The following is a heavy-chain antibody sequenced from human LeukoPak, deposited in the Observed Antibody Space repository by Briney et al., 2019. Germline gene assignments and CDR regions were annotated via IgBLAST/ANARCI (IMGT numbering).Heavy chain of an antibody. CDR2: ISSSDSTI. CDR1: GFTFSSYG. CDR3: ARGPAATASSYYYYYVDV. V-gene: IGHV3-48*04. D-gene: IGHD6-13*01. J-gene: IGHJ6*03. Sequence: PGGSLRLSCAASGFTFSSYGMHWVRQAPGKGLEWVSYISSSDSTIYYADSVKGRFTISRDNAKNSLYLQMNSLRAEDTAVYYCARGPAATASSYYYYYVDVWGKGTTVTISS.